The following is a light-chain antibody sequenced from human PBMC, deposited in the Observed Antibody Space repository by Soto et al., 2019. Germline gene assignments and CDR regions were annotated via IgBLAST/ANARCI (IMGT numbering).Light chain of an antibody. V-gene: IGKV1-39*01. CDR2: SAS. J-gene: IGKJ2*01. CDR1: QSISNY. Sequence: DIPMTQSPSSLSASVGDRVTITCRASQSISNYLNWYQQKPGKAPKLLIHSASSLKSGVPSRFSGTGSGTDFTLTISSLQPEDFATYYCQQSFSTPVTFGQGTKLEIK. CDR3: QQSFSTPVT.